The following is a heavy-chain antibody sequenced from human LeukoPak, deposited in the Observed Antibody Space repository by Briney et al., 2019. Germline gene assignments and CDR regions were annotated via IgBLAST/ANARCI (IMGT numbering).Heavy chain of an antibody. CDR2: IYYSGST. CDR3: ARDGDGYALEY. V-gene: IGHV4-31*03. J-gene: IGHJ4*02. D-gene: IGHD5-24*01. Sequence: SETLSLTCTVSGGSISSGGYYWSWIRQHPGKGLEWIGSIYYSGSTYYNPSLKSRVTISVDTSKNQFSLKLSSVTAADTAVYYCARDGDGYALEYWGQGTLVTVSS. CDR1: GGSISSGGYY.